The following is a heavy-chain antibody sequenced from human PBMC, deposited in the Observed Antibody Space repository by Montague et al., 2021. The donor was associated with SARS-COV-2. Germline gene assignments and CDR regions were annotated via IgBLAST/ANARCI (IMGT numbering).Heavy chain of an antibody. CDR2: SSGSDGGT. CDR1: GFTFSNYA. Sequence: SLRLSLSASGFTFSNYAMNWVRQAPGKGLEWVSGSSGSDGGTHYADSVKGRFTISRDNSKNVLYLQMNSLRAEDTALYYCAKDSYYFGLGYGMDVWGQGTTVTVSS. V-gene: IGHV3-23*01. D-gene: IGHD3-10*01. J-gene: IGHJ6*02. CDR3: AKDSYYFGLGYGMDV.